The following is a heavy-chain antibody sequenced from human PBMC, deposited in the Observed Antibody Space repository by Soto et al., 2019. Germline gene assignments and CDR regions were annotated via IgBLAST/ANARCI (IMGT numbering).Heavy chain of an antibody. Sequence: SVKVSCKASGFTFTSSAVQWVRQARGQRLEWIGWIVVGSGNTNYAQKFQERVTITRDMSTSTAYMELSSLRSEDTAVYYCAAEAYSGSYKWAYYYYGMDVWGQGTTVTVSS. V-gene: IGHV1-58*01. J-gene: IGHJ6*02. CDR2: IVVGSGNT. CDR3: AAEAYSGSYKWAYYYYGMDV. CDR1: GFTFTSSA. D-gene: IGHD1-26*01.